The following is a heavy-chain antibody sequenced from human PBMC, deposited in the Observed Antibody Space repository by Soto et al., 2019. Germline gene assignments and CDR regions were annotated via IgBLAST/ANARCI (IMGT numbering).Heavy chain of an antibody. CDR3: ATDDLNRGRFDF. J-gene: IGHJ4*01. Sequence: RASVKVCCKASGHSSTHNGISWVRRAPGQGLEWMGWININRGDVNHAPKFQGRVTLTTDTSTTTAYMELRSLRLDDTAVYFCATDDLNRGRFDFWGHGTLVTVS. CDR2: ININRGDV. CDR1: GHSSTHNG. V-gene: IGHV1-18*01.